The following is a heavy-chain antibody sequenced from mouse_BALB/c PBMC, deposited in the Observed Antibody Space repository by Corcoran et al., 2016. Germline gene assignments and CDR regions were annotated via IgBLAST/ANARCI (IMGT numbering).Heavy chain of an antibody. CDR3: GRSREGNYVVY. J-gene: IGHJ2*01. CDR1: GFNINETY. CDR2: IDPANGNT. Sequence: VQLQQSGAELVKPGASVKLSCTTSGFNINETYIHWGTQRPEQGLAWIGRIDPANGNTKYDPKFQGKATMTADTSSNTVYLQLSSLTSEATAVYYCGRSREGNYVVYWGQGTTLTVSS. V-gene: IGHV14-3*02. D-gene: IGHD2-1*01.